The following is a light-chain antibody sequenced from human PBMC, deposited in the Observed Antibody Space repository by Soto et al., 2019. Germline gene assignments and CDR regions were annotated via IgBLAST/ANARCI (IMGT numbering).Light chain of an antibody. V-gene: IGKV2D-29*01. CDR2: EVS. J-gene: IGKJ4*01. CDR3: MQSKQLPIT. CDR1: QSPIYSDGKTY. Sequence: DIVMTQTPLSLSVTPGQPASISCKSSQSPIYSDGKTYLYWYLHKAGQPPQLLIYEVSRRFSGVPDRFSGNRSGTDCTLRISRVEAADGRDYYCMQSKQLPITFGGGTKVEIK.